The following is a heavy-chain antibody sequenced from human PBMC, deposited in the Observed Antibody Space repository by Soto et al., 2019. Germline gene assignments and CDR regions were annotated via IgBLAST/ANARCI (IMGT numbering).Heavy chain of an antibody. CDR3: ARTPVWGSYRDAFDI. J-gene: IGHJ3*02. CDR2: IYYSGST. CDR1: GGSISSYY. D-gene: IGHD3-16*02. Sequence: SETLSLTCTVSGGSISSYYWSWIRQPPGKGLEWIGYIYYSGSTNYNPSLKSRVTISVDTSKNQFSLKLSSVTAADTAVYYCARTPVWGSYRDAFDIWGQGTMVTVSS. V-gene: IGHV4-59*08.